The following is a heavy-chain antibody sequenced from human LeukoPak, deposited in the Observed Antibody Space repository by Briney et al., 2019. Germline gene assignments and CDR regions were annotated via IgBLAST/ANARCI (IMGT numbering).Heavy chain of an antibody. CDR2: ISGSGGST. D-gene: IGHD3-10*01. CDR3: ARGPQYYYGSAHYYGMDV. CDR1: GFTFSSYA. Sequence: GGSLRLSCAASGFTFSSYAMSWVRQAPGKGLEWVSAISGSGGSTYYADSVKGRFTISRDNAKNTLYLQMNSLRAEDTAVYYCARGPQYYYGSAHYYGMDVWGQGTTVTVSS. J-gene: IGHJ6*02. V-gene: IGHV3-23*01.